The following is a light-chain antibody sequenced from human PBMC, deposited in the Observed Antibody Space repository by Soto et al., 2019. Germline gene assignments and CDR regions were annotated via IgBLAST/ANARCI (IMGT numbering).Light chain of an antibody. J-gene: IGKJ5*01. V-gene: IGKV1-5*03. Sequence: MTQAGSTLSANVGDRVTITCRASQSISSWLAWYQQKPGKAPKLLIYKASSLESGVPSRFSGSGSGTEFTLTISNLQPDDFATYYCQQSYSTLITFAQGTLLAVK. CDR1: QSISSW. CDR3: QQSYSTLIT. CDR2: KAS.